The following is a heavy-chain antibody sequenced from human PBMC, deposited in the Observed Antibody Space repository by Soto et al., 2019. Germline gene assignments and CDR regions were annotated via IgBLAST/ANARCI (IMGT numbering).Heavy chain of an antibody. CDR2: ISDRGSTI. Sequence: GWSLRLSCEFSVFSVTDSMSCIRQAPGKGLEWVAYISDRGSTIFYADSVRGRFTISRDSAQNSLFLEMDSLRVDDTAIYYCARVVGLHPHTWFDPWGQGTLVTVSS. CDR1: VFSVTDS. CDR3: ARVVGLHPHTWFDP. V-gene: IGHV3-11*01. J-gene: IGHJ5*02.